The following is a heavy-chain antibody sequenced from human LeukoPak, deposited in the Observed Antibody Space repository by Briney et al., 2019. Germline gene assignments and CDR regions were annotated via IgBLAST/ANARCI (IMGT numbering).Heavy chain of an antibody. V-gene: IGHV3-48*01. J-gene: IGHJ4*02. CDR2: IGIDSGNT. CDR3: ARDYKYAFDN. CDR1: GFTFSDYS. Sequence: GGSLRLSCAASGFTFSDYSMNWVRQAPGKGLEWISYIGIDSGNTNYADSVKGRFTISGDKTKNSLYLQMNSLRVKDTAVYYCARDYKYAFDNWGQGTLVTVSS. D-gene: IGHD5-24*01.